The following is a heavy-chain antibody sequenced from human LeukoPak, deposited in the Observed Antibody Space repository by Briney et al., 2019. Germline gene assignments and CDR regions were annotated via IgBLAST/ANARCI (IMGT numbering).Heavy chain of an antibody. CDR2: IRNDGTHE. V-gene: IGHV3-30*02. CDR3: AKDPENNGYSDGSFDY. J-gene: IGHJ4*02. CDR1: GFSFNIFG. D-gene: IGHD3-22*01. Sequence: PGGSLRLSCTASGFSFNIFGMYWVRQAPGKGLEWVAFIRNDGTHEKYGDSVEGRFTISRDNSRNTLYLLMNSLRGEDTAIYYCAKDPENNGYSDGSFDYWGQGTLVSVSS.